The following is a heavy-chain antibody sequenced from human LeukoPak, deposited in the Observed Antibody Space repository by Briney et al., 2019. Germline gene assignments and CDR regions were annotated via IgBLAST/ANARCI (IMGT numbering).Heavy chain of an antibody. V-gene: IGHV3-9*01. CDR3: AKGYCSSTSCPLDY. CDR2: ISWNSGSI. CDR1: GFTFDDYA. J-gene: IGHJ4*02. Sequence: PGGSLRLSCAASGFTFDDYAMHWVRQAPGKSLEWVSGISWNSGSIGYADSVKGRFSISRDNAKNSLYLQMNSLRAEDTALYYCAKGYCSSTSCPLDYWGQGTLVTVSS. D-gene: IGHD2-2*01.